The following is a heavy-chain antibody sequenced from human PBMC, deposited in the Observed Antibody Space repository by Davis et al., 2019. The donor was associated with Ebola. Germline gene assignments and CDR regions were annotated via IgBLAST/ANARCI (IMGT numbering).Heavy chain of an antibody. CDR1: GYTFTSYG. Sequence: ASVKVSCKASGYTFTSYGISWVRQAPGQGLEWMGWISAYNGNTNYAQKLQGRVTMTTDTSTSTAYMELRSLRSDDTAVYYCARGGYVPAALTLNWFDPWGQGTLVTVSS. CDR2: ISAYNGNT. V-gene: IGHV1-18*04. J-gene: IGHJ5*02. D-gene: IGHD2-2*01. CDR3: ARGGYVPAALTLNWFDP.